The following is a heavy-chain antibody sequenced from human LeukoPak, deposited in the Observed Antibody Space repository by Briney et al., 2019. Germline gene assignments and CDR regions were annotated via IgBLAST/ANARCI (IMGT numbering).Heavy chain of an antibody. CDR3: ARLYCGGDCYVDY. CDR1: GFTFSDYY. V-gene: IGHV3-11*01. J-gene: IGHJ4*02. CDR2: ISSSGSTI. D-gene: IGHD2-21*02. Sequence: GGSLRLCCAASGFTFSDYYMTWIRQAPGKGLKRVSYISSSGSTISYTDSVKGRFTISRDNAKNSLYLQMNSLRVEDMAVYYCARLYCGGDCYVDYWGQGTLVTVSS.